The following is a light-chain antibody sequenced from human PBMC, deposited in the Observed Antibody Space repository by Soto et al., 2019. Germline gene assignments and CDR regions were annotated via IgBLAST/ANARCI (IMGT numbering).Light chain of an antibody. CDR1: QSVSSY. CDR2: DAS. Sequence: IVFSQSSATLSLSPGERATLSCRASQSVSSYLAWYQQKPGQAPRLLIYDASNRATGIPVRFSGSGSGTDFTLTISGLEPEDFALYYCQQRNNWPITFGQGTRLEIK. CDR3: QQRNNWPIT. V-gene: IGKV3-11*01. J-gene: IGKJ5*01.